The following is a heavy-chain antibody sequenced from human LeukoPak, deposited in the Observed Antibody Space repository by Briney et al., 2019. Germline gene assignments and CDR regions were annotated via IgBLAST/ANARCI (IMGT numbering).Heavy chain of an antibody. CDR3: ASRGSYGLVYFDY. D-gene: IGHD1-26*01. V-gene: IGHV3-11*04. CDR1: GFTFSDYY. CDR2: IGRSGSTI. Sequence: PGGSLRLSCAASGFTFSDYYMSWIRQAPGKRLEWVSYIGRSGSTIYYADSVKGRFTISRDNAKNSLYLQMNSLRAEDTAVYYCASRGSYGLVYFDYWGQGTLVTVSS. J-gene: IGHJ4*02.